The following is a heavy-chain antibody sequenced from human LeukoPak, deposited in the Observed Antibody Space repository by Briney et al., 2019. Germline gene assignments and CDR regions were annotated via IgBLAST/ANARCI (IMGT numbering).Heavy chain of an antibody. Sequence: GSLRLSCAASGFTFSSYAMHWIRQPPGKGLEWIGSIYYSEGTYYNPSLKSRATISIDTSKNQFSLKLNSVTAADTAVYYCARDRYCSGRSCYGPPDYWGQGALVIVSS. CDR2: IYYSEGT. V-gene: IGHV4-39*07. CDR1: GFTFSSYA. J-gene: IGHJ4*02. CDR3: ARDRYCSGRSCYGPPDY. D-gene: IGHD2-15*01.